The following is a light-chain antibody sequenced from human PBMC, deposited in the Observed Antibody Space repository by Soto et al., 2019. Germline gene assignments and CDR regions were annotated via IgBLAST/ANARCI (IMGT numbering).Light chain of an antibody. CDR1: QVISTS. Sequence: DIHLTQSPSFLSPTIGESVTITCRASQVISTSLAWYQVKPGKAPKLLIYAASTLESGVPSRFSATVSGTEFSLTITSLQPEDFATYYCQQLFDSPITFGQGTKVDIK. CDR3: QQLFDSPIT. V-gene: IGKV1-9*01. J-gene: IGKJ1*01. CDR2: AAS.